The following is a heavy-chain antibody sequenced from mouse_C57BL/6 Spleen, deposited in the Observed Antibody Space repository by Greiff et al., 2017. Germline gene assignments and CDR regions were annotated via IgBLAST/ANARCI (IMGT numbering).Heavy chain of an antibody. Sequence: QVQLQQPGAELVRPGSSVKLSCKASGYTFTSYWMHWVKQRPIQGLEWIGNIDPSDSETHYNQKFKDKATLTVDKSSSTAYMQLSSLTSEDSAVYYCARGGTGLGYFDYWGQGTTLTVSS. V-gene: IGHV1-52*01. CDR1: GYTFTSYW. J-gene: IGHJ2*01. D-gene: IGHD4-1*01. CDR2: IDPSDSET. CDR3: ARGGTGLGYFDY.